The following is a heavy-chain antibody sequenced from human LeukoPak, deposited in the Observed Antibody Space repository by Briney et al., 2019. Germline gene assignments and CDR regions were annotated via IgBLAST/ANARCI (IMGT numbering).Heavy chain of an antibody. CDR1: GFTFSSYG. CDR3: AANFDF. J-gene: IGHJ4*02. V-gene: IGHV3-33*01. CDR2: IWYDGSNQ. Sequence: GRSLRLSCAASGFTFSSYGMHWVRQAPGKGLGWVAVIWYDGSNQYYADSVKGRFTISRDNSKNTLYLQMNSLRVEDTAVYYCAANFDFWGQGTLVTVSS.